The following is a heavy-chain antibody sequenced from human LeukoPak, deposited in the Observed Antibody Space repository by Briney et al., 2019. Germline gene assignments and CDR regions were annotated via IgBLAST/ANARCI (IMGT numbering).Heavy chain of an antibody. CDR1: GGSIGTYY. J-gene: IGHJ6*03. CDR3: ARHIGGGIEDMDV. D-gene: IGHD3-16*02. Sequence: PSGTLSLTCTVSGGSIGTYYWSWVRQSPGTGLEWIGYIYVTGTRYNPYLQSRVTISVDRSRNQFFLKMTSVTAADTAVYYCARHIGGGIEDMDVWGRGTKVTVSS. V-gene: IGHV4-59*08. CDR2: IYVTGT.